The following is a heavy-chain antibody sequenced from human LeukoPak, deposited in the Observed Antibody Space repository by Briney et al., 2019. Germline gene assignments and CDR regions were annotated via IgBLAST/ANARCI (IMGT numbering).Heavy chain of an antibody. Sequence: PGGSLRLSCAASGFTFSSHEMNWVRQAPGKGLEWVSYISSSGSTTYYADSVKGRFTTSRDNTKNSLYLQVNTLRADDTAVYYCAGSAPYGYFDYWGQGTLVTVSS. D-gene: IGHD3-10*01. CDR2: ISSSGSTT. CDR3: AGSAPYGYFDY. J-gene: IGHJ4*02. V-gene: IGHV3-48*03. CDR1: GFTFSSHE.